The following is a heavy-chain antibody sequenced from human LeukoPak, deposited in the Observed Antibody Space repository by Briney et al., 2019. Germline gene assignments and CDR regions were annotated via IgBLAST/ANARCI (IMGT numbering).Heavy chain of an antibody. J-gene: IGHJ4*02. CDR1: GYTFTGYY. V-gene: IGHV1-2*02. D-gene: IGHD5-18*01. Sequence: ASVKVSCKASGYTFTGYYMHWVRQAPGQGLEWMGWINPNSGGTNYAQKFQGRVTMTRDTSISTAYMELSRLRSDDTAVYYCARDQVPSNIDTAMVTIEDYWGQGTLVTVSS. CDR2: INPNSGGT. CDR3: ARDQVPSNIDTAMVTIEDY.